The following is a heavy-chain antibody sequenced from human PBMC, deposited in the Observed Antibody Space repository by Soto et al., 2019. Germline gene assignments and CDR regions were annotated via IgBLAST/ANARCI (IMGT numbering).Heavy chain of an antibody. CDR1: GFTFDDYA. CDR3: VRSKGGYSYGTPFDY. V-gene: IGHV3-9*01. CDR2: ISWNSGNI. D-gene: IGHD5-18*01. J-gene: IGHJ4*02. Sequence: EVQLVESGGALVQPGRSLRLSCAASGFTFDDYAMHWVRQVLGKGLEWVSSISWNSGNIGYADSVKGRFTTPRANPKNPLYLQMNSLRPEDTALYYCVRSKGGYSYGTPFDYWGQGTLVTVSS.